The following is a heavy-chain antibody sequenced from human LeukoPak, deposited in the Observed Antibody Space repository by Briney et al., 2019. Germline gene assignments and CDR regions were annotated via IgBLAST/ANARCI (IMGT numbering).Heavy chain of an antibody. V-gene: IGHV3-9*01. CDR1: GFTFVDYA. J-gene: IGHJ4*02. Sequence: GGSLRLSCAASGFTFVDYAMHWVRQAPGKGLDWVSGISWNSGSIGYADSVKGRFTISRDNAKNSLYLQVNSLRAEDTALYYCAKDKHYYGSGTICDWGQGTLVTVSS. D-gene: IGHD3-10*01. CDR2: ISWNSGSI. CDR3: AKDKHYYGSGTICD.